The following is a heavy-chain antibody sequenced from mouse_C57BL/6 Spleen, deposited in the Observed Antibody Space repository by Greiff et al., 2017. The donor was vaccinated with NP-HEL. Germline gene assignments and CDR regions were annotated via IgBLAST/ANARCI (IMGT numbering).Heavy chain of an antibody. J-gene: IGHJ1*03. Sequence: QVQLQQSGPELVKPGASVKLSCKASGYTFTSYDINWVKQRPGQGLEWIGWIYPRDGSTKYNEKFKGKATLTVDTSSSTAYMELHSLTSEESAVYFCARKDYYGSGYTYYDVWGTGATVTVSS. CDR2: IYPRDGST. CDR3: ARKDYYGSGYTYYDV. CDR1: GYTFTSYD. V-gene: IGHV1-85*01. D-gene: IGHD1-1*01.